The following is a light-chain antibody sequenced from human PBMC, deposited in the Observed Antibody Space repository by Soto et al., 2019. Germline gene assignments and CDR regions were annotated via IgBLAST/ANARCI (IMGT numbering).Light chain of an antibody. Sequence: DVQLTQSPSTLPASVGDRVAITCQATQNIFNYLNWFLQRPGKAPQLLISDASHLEPGVPSRFSGQRSGTDFTLIINDLQPEDFATYFCQQYEDLPLTFGGGTRVEV. CDR3: QQYEDLPLT. CDR2: DAS. CDR1: QNIFNY. V-gene: IGKV1-33*01. J-gene: IGKJ4*01.